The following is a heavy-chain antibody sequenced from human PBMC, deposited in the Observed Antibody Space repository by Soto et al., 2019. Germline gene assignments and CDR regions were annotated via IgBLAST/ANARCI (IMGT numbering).Heavy chain of an antibody. D-gene: IGHD3-3*01. J-gene: IGHJ3*02. CDR3: ARGLITIFGVVWDAFDI. Sequence: PSETLSLTCTVSGGSISSYYWSWIRQPPGKGLEWIGYIYYSGSTNYNPSLKSRVTISVDTSKNQFSLKLSSVTAADAAVYYCARGLITIFGVVWDAFDIWGQGTMVT. CDR2: IYYSGST. CDR1: GGSISSYY. V-gene: IGHV4-59*01.